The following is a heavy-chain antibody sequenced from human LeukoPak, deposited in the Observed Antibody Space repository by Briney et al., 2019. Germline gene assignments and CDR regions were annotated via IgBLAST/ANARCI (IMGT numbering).Heavy chain of an antibody. CDR2: IRSSGTGT. CDR1: GFTFSSFS. D-gene: IGHD3-22*01. Sequence: GGSLRLFCAASGFTFSSFSMNWVRQAPGKGLEWVSYIRSSGTGTDYTGSVKGRFTISRDNAKNSLYLQMNSLRAEDTAVYYCTRDQYYDSSGYMDYWGQGTLVTVSS. CDR3: TRDQYYDSSGYMDY. V-gene: IGHV3-48*04. J-gene: IGHJ4*02.